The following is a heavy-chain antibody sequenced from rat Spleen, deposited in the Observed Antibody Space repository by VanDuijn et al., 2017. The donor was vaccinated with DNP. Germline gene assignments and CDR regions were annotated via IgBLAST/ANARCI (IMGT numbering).Heavy chain of an antibody. D-gene: IGHD1-9*01. Sequence: EVQLVESGGGLVQPGRSLKLSCAASGFTFSDYYMAWVRQAPGKGLEWVASISNTGDNTYYSDSVKGRFTISRDDAENTVYLQMNSLRSEDTATYYCAKGYGYKFDYWGQGVMVTVSS. CDR3: AKGYGYKFDY. CDR1: GFTFSDYY. CDR2: ISNTGDNT. V-gene: IGHV5-25*01. J-gene: IGHJ2*01.